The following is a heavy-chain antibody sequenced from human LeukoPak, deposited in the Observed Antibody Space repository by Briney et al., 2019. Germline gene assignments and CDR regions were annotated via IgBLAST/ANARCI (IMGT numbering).Heavy chain of an antibody. CDR3: ARERMGPRGTFDI. D-gene: IGHD3-16*01. CDR1: RFTFSNYW. CDR2: IKQDGGEE. V-gene: IGHV3-7*01. Sequence: GGSLRLSGVASRFTFSNYWMRWVRQAPGKGPEWVANIKQDGGEEYYVDSVKSRFSISRGNAKNSLYLQMNSLRAEDTAVYYCARERMGPRGTFDIWGQGTMVTVSS. J-gene: IGHJ3*02.